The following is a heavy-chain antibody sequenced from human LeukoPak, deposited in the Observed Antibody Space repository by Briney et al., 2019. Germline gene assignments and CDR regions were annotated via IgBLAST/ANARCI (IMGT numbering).Heavy chain of an antibody. J-gene: IGHJ4*02. D-gene: IGHD3-3*01. Sequence: GGSLRLSCAASGFTFSSYSMNWVRQAPGKGLEWVSYISSSSSTIYYADSVKGRFTISRDNAKNSLYLQMNSLRAEDTAVYYCAKDRNGLGNYGFWSGYHYYFDYWGQGTLVTVSS. V-gene: IGHV3-48*01. CDR3: AKDRNGLGNYGFWSGYHYYFDY. CDR2: ISSSSSTI. CDR1: GFTFSSYS.